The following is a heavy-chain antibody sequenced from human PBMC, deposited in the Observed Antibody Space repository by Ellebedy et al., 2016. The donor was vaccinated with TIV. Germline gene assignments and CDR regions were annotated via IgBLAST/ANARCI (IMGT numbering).Heavy chain of an antibody. D-gene: IGHD1-26*01. CDR2: IDPSDSYT. V-gene: IGHV5-10-1*01. Sequence: GESLKISCKGSGYSFTSYWISWVRQMPGKGLEWMGRIDPSDSYTNYSPSFQGHVTISADKTISTAYLQWSSLKASDTAMYYCARHYGIVGATIDYWGQGTLVTVSS. CDR1: GYSFTSYW. J-gene: IGHJ4*02. CDR3: ARHYGIVGATIDY.